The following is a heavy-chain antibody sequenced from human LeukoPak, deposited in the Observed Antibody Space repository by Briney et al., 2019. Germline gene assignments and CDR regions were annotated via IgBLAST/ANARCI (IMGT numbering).Heavy chain of an antibody. CDR1: GGTFSSYA. Sequence: SVKVSCKASGGTFSSYAISWVRQAPGQGLEWMGGIIPIFGTANYAQKFQGRVTITTDESTSTAYMELSSLRSEDTTVYYCARDVGAHSAFDIWGQGTMVTVSS. J-gene: IGHJ3*02. CDR3: ARDVGAHSAFDI. V-gene: IGHV1-69*05. D-gene: IGHD1-26*01. CDR2: IIPIFGTA.